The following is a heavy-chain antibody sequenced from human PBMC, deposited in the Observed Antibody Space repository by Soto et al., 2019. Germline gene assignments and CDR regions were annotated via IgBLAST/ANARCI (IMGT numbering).Heavy chain of an antibody. J-gene: IGHJ4*02. CDR3: VGVLDKGVDY. V-gene: IGHV4-30-4*01. D-gene: IGHD1-26*01. CDR1: GGSISSGDYY. Sequence: PSETLSLTCTVSGGSISSGDYYWSWIRQPPGKGLEWIGYIYYSGSTYSNPSLKSRVTISVDTSKNQFSLKLSSVTAADTAVYYCVGVLDKGVDYWGQGTLVTVSS. CDR2: IYYSGST.